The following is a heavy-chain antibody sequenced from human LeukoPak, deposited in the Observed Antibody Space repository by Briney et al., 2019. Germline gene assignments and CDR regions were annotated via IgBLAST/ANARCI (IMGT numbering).Heavy chain of an antibody. V-gene: IGHV1-2*02. CDR1: GYTFTGYY. CDR3: ARDPSLTAASIAAP. D-gene: IGHD6-6*01. CDR2: INPNSGGT. Sequence: GASVKVSCKASGYTFTGYYMHWVRQAPGQGLEWMGWINPNSGGTNYAQKFQGRVTMTRDTSISTAYMELSRLRSDDTAVYYCARDPSLTAASIAAPWGQGTLVTVSS. J-gene: IGHJ5*02.